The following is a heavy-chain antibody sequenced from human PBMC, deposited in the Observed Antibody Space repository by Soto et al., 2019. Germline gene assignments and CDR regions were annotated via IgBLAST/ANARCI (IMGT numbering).Heavy chain of an antibody. Sequence: EVQLVESGGGLVQPGGSLRLSCAASGFTFSSYSMNWVRRAPGKGLEWVSYISTSSSSIYYADSVKGRFTISRDNAKNSLYLQMNSLRDEDTAGYDCAGGAGLYNWFDRWGQGTLVTVSS. V-gene: IGHV3-48*02. CDR1: GFTFSSYS. CDR2: ISTSSSSI. D-gene: IGHD6-19*01. J-gene: IGHJ5*02. CDR3: AGGAGLYNWFDR.